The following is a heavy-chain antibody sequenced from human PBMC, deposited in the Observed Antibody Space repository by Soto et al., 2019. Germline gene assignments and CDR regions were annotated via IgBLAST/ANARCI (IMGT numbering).Heavy chain of an antibody. V-gene: IGHV3-53*01. CDR1: GFTVSSNY. CDR3: ARDPPATGHGMDV. J-gene: IGHJ6*02. CDR2: IYSGGST. Sequence: GGSLRLSCAASGFTVSSNYMSWVRQAPGKGLEWVSVIYSGGSTYYADSVRGRFTISRDNSKNTLYLQMKSLRAEDTAVYYCARDPPATGHGMDVWGQGTTVTVSS.